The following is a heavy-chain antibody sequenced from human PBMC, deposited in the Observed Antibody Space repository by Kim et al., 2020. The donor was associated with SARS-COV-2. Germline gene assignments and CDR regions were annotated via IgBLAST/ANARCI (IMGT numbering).Heavy chain of an antibody. CDR3: ARSYVLRFLEWLSYGGGFDY. D-gene: IGHD3-3*01. V-gene: IGHV4-39*01. J-gene: IGHJ4*02. Sequence: RVTISVDTSKNQFSLKLSSVTAADTAVYYCARSYVLRFLEWLSYGGGFDYWGQGTLVTVSS.